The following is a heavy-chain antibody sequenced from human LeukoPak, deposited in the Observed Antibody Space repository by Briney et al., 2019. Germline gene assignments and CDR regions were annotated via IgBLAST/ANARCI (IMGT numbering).Heavy chain of an antibody. CDR2: IYYSGTT. Sequence: SSETLSLTCTVSGGSISSLTYYWGWIRQPPGKGLEWIASIYYSGTTYYSPSFKSRVTISVNRSNNQFSLRLSSVTAADTAVYFCAGYSSGWSSGGGYWGQGTLVTVSS. J-gene: IGHJ4*02. V-gene: IGHV4-39*01. CDR1: GGSISSLTYY. D-gene: IGHD6-19*01. CDR3: AGYSSGWSSGGGY.